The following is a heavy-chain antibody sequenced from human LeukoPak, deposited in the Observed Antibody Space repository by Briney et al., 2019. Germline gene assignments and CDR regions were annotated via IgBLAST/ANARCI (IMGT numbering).Heavy chain of an antibody. J-gene: IGHJ4*02. V-gene: IGHV3-53*01. Sequence: PGGSLRLSCAASGFTVSSSFMSWVRQAPGKGLEWVSVLYDDGATKYADSVKGRFTISRDNPENTLFLQMNSLRTEDTAVHYCARELLYHYYEYWGQGTLVTVSS. CDR2: LYDDGAT. D-gene: IGHD3-3*01. CDR1: GFTVSSSF. CDR3: ARELLYHYYEY.